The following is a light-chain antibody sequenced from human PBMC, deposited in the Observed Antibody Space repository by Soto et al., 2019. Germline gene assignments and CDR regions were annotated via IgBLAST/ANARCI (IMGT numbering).Light chain of an antibody. Sequence: QSVSNNYLAWYQQKPGQAPRLLIYGVSTRAAGIPDRFSGSGSGTDFPITISSLEADDLGVYYCKHRTVWPPVTFGQGTRLEIK. CDR1: QSVSNNY. CDR2: GVS. CDR3: KHRTVWPPVT. V-gene: IGKV3D-20*02. J-gene: IGKJ5*01.